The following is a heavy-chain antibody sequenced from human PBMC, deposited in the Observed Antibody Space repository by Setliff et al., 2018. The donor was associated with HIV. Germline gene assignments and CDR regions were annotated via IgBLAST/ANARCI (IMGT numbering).Heavy chain of an antibody. J-gene: IGHJ4*02. CDR2: INHSGST. CDR3: ARGPYDYFDY. CDR1: GGSFSGYY. Sequence: SETLSLTCAVYGGSFSGYYWSWIRQPPGKGLEWIGEINHSGSTNYNTSLKSRVTISVDKSKNQFSLKLSSVTAADTAVYYCARGPYDYFDYWGQGTLVTVSS. V-gene: IGHV4-34*01. D-gene: IGHD4-17*01.